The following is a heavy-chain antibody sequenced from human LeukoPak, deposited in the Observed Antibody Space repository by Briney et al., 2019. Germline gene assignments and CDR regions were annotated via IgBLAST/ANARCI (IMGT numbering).Heavy chain of an antibody. Sequence: GESLKISCKGSGYSFTNYWIGWVRQMPGKGLEWMGIINPGDSEIRYSPSFQGQVTMSADKSISTAYLQWSSLKASDTAIYYRARDKYCTSRSCYFDYWGQGTPVTVSS. J-gene: IGHJ4*02. CDR1: GYSFTNYW. CDR2: INPGDSEI. V-gene: IGHV5-51*01. D-gene: IGHD2-2*01. CDR3: ARDKYCTSRSCYFDY.